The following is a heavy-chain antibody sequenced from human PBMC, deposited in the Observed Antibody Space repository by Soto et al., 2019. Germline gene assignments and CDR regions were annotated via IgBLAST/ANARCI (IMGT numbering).Heavy chain of an antibody. CDR1: GYTFTSYG. CDR3: AREGLRLYYYYGMDV. J-gene: IGHJ6*02. Sequence: GASVKVSCKASGYTFTSYGISWVRQAPGQGLEWMGWISAYNGNTNYAQKLQGRVTMTTDTSTSTAYMELRGLRSDDTAVYYCAREGLRLYYYYGMDVWGQGTTVTVSS. V-gene: IGHV1-18*01. D-gene: IGHD5-12*01. CDR2: ISAYNGNT.